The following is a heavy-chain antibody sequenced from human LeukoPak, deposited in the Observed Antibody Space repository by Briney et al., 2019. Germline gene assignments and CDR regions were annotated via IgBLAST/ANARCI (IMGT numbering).Heavy chain of an antibody. J-gene: IGHJ3*02. Sequence: GASVKVSCKASGYTFTSYDINWVRQATGQGLEWMGWMNPNSGNTGYAQKFQGRVTITRNTSISTAYMELSSLRSEDTAVYYCARRFRDFWSGPSAFDIWGQGTMVTVSS. CDR1: GYTFTSYD. CDR2: MNPNSGNT. D-gene: IGHD3-3*01. CDR3: ARRFRDFWSGPSAFDI. V-gene: IGHV1-8*03.